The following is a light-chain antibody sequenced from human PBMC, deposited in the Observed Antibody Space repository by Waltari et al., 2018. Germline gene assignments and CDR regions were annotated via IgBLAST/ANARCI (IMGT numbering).Light chain of an antibody. J-gene: IGLJ1*01. Sequence: QSALTQSPSASGSPGQSVTVSCTGTSTDVGDYDYVPWYQQHPGKAPKLFIYEVNKRPSGVADRFSGSKSGNTASLTVSGLQAEDEALYFCSSYSGVNSCEGFVFGPGTKVTVL. CDR1: STDVGDYDY. CDR3: SSYSGVNSCEGFV. CDR2: EVN. V-gene: IGLV2-8*01.